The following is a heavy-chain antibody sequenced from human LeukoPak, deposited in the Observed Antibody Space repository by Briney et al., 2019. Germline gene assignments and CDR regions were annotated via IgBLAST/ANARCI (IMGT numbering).Heavy chain of an antibody. D-gene: IGHD1-26*01. CDR3: TRGGELMNF. CDR1: GYSISSGYY. CDR2: IYHSGST. Sequence: SETLSLTCTVSGYSISSGYYWGWIRQPPGKGLEWIGSIYHSGSTYYNPSLKSRVTISIDASKNQFSLRLSSVTAADTAVYYCTRGGELMNFWGQGTLVTVSS. J-gene: IGHJ4*02. V-gene: IGHV4-38-2*02.